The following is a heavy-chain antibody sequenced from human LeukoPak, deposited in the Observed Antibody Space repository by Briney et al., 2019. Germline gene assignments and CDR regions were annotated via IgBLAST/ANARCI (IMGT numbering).Heavy chain of an antibody. CDR1: GFTFSSYS. J-gene: IGHJ4*02. V-gene: IGHV3-48*02. CDR2: ISSSSSPI. CDR3: ARKPMVRGEIDY. Sequence: GGSLRLSCAASGFTFSSYSMNWVRQAPGKGREWVSYISSSSSPIYYADSVKGRFTISRDNAKNSLYLQMNSQRDEDTAVYYCARKPMVRGEIDYWGQGTLVTVSS. D-gene: IGHD3-10*01.